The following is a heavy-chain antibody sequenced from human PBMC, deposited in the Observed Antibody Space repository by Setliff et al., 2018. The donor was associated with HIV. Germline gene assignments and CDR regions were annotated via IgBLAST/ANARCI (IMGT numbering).Heavy chain of an antibody. D-gene: IGHD1-7*01. J-gene: IGHJ6*03. CDR2: FDRENGET. V-gene: IGHV1-24*01. CDR3: ATGTNWNYVYYYYMDV. CDR1: GYTLTELS. Sequence: AASVKVSCKVTGYTLTELSMHWVRQAPGKGLEWMGGFDRENGETFYAQKFQGRVTMTEDTSTDTAYMELSSLRSEDTAVYYCATGTNWNYVYYYYMDVWGKGTTVTVSS.